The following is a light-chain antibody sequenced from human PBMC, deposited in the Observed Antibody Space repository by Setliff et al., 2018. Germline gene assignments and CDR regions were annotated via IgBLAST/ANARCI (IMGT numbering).Light chain of an antibody. CDR1: QTVTNNY. CDR2: GAS. CDR3: QQYDSSTAT. Sequence: EIVLTQSPVTLSLSPGERATLSCRASQTVTNNYLVWVQQKPGQAPRLLIYGASRRATGIPDRFSGSGSGTDFTLSISRLEPEDLGMYYCQQYDSSTATFGQGTKVDIK. J-gene: IGKJ1*01. V-gene: IGKV3-20*01.